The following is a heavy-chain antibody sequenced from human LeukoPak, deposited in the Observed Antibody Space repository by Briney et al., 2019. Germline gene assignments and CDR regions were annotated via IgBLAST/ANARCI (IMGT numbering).Heavy chain of an antibody. Sequence: SETLSLTCTVSGASISTYYWSWIRLPAGKGLEWIGRIYTSGITIYNPSLNSRVTISVDKSTNQFSLELSSVTAADTAVYYCARDYTPGWGTYFDYWGHGILVTVSS. CDR1: GASISTYY. J-gene: IGHJ4*01. V-gene: IGHV4-4*07. CDR3: ARDYTPGWGTYFDY. CDR2: IYTSGIT. D-gene: IGHD3-16*01.